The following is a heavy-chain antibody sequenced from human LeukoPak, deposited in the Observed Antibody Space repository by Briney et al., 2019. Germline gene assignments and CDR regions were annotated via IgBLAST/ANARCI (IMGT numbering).Heavy chain of an antibody. CDR2: ISSSSSYI. D-gene: IGHD2-2*01. CDR1: GFTFSSYS. J-gene: IGHJ6*02. Sequence: AGGSLRLSCAASGFTFSSYSMNWVRQAPGKGLEWVSSISSSSSYIYYADSVKGRFTISRDNAKNSLYLQMNSLRAEDTAVYYCARHIVVVPADYGMDVWGQGTTVTVSS. V-gene: IGHV3-21*01. CDR3: ARHIVVVPADYGMDV.